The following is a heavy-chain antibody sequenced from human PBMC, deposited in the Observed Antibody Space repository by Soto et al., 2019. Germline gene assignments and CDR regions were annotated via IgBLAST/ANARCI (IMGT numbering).Heavy chain of an antibody. CDR3: TTDSYMTNIIVRFDY. J-gene: IGHJ4*01. V-gene: IGHV3-15*07. Sequence: GGSLRLSCAASGFIFSNAWINWVRQAPGKGQEWVGRVKSKTDGGTTDFAAPVKGRFAISRDASKNMVYLEMTSLKTEDTAIYYCTTDSYMTNIIVRFDYWGRGTLVTVSS. CDR2: VKSKTDGGTT. CDR1: GFIFSNAW. D-gene: IGHD4-17*01.